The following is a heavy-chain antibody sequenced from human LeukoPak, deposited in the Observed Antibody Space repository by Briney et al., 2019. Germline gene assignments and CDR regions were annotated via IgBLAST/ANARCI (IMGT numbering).Heavy chain of an antibody. V-gene: IGHV3-23*01. D-gene: IGHD3-22*01. J-gene: IGHJ4*02. Sequence: GGSLRLSCAASGFTVSSYAMSWVRQAPGKGLEWVASISGGGLNTYYADSVKGRFTISRDESKNTLYLQINSLRAEDTAVYYCAKSVGYHSDRSGYYWLGTFDSWGQGTLVTVSS. CDR1: GFTVSSYA. CDR2: ISGGGLNT. CDR3: AKSVGYHSDRSGYYWLGTFDS.